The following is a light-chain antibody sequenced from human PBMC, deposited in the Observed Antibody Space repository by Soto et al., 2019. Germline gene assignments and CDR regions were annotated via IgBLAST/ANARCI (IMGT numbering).Light chain of an antibody. J-gene: IGKJ1*01. Sequence: DIASRQYPDTPSLSSGERATLSCRASQRVSSSSLAWYQHKPGQSPRLLIFGVSSRATDIPDRFSGSGSGTYFTLTINRLEPEDFALYYCQQYSISSTFGQGTKVDIK. CDR1: QRVSSSS. V-gene: IGKV3-20*01. CDR3: QQYSISST. CDR2: GVS.